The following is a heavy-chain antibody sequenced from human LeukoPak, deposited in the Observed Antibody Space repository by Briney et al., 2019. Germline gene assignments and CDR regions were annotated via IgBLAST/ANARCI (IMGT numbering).Heavy chain of an antibody. CDR1: GGSISSYY. D-gene: IGHD3-22*01. J-gene: IGHJ4*02. V-gene: IGHV4-4*07. Sequence: SETLSLTCTASGGSISSYYWSWIRQPAGKGLEWIGRIYTSGSTNYNPSLKSRVTMSVDTSKNQFSLKLSSVTAADTAVYYCATDLATNYYDSSGYLYWGQGTLVTVSS. CDR2: IYTSGST. CDR3: ATDLATNYYDSSGYLY.